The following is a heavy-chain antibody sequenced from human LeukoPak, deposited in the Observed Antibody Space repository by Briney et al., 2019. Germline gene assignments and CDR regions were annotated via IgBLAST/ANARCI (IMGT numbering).Heavy chain of an antibody. CDR2: INHSGST. D-gene: IGHD3-9*01. Sequence: SETLSLTCAVYGGSFSGYYWSWIRQPPGKGLEWIGEINHSGSTNYNPSLKSRVTISVDTSKNQFSLKLSSVTAADTAVYYCARGRYDILTGYHGAFDIWGQGTMVTVSS. V-gene: IGHV4-34*01. CDR3: ARGRYDILTGYHGAFDI. J-gene: IGHJ3*02. CDR1: GGSFSGYY.